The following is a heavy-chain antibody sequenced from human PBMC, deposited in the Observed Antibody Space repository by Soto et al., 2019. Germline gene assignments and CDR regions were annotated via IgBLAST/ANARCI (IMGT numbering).Heavy chain of an antibody. CDR1: GGSISSGGYA. J-gene: IGHJ4*02. Sequence: PSETLSLTCVVSGGSISSGGYAWNWIRQPPGKGLEWIGYIYHSGYTSYNPSLKSRVTISVDTSKNQFSLKLSSVTAADTAVYYCARRWGRTFDYWGQGTLVTV. CDR3: ARRWGRTFDY. V-gene: IGHV4-30-2*01. D-gene: IGHD7-27*01. CDR2: IYHSGYT.